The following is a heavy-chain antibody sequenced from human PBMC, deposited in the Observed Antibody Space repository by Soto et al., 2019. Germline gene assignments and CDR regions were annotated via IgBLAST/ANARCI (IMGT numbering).Heavy chain of an antibody. CDR2: FDPEDGET. D-gene: IGHD1-26*01. V-gene: IGHV1-24*01. CDR1: GYTLTELS. Sequence: GASVKVSWKVSGYTLTELSMHWVRQAPGKGLEWMGGFDPEDGETIYAQKFQGRVTMTEDTSTDTAYMELSSLRSEDTAVYYCATSPDSGSYPPNFYWGQGTLVTVSS. CDR3: ATSPDSGSYPPNFY. J-gene: IGHJ4*02.